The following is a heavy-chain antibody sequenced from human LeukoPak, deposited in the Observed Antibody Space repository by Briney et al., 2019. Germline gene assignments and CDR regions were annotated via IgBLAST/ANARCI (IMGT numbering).Heavy chain of an antibody. D-gene: IGHD5-24*01. V-gene: IGHV5-51*01. Sequence: GESLKISCKGSGYSFTSYWIGWVRQMPGKGLEWMGIIYPGDSDTRYSPSFQGQVTISADKSISTAYLQWSSLKASDTAMYYCARRGSRDGYNYDRYFDLWGRGTLVTVSS. CDR2: IYPGDSDT. CDR3: ARRGSRDGYNYDRYFDL. CDR1: GYSFTSYW. J-gene: IGHJ2*01.